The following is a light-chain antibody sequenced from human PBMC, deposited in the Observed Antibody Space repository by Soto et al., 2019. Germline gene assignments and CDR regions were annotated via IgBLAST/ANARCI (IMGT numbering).Light chain of an antibody. V-gene: IGKV1-5*03. J-gene: IGKJ1*01. CDR3: QQYSNYWT. CDR1: QSIDTW. CDR2: KAS. Sequence: DIPMTQSPSTLSASVGDRVTITCRASQSIDTWLAWYQQKPGKAPNLLIYKASNLESGVPSRFSGSGSGTEFTLTISSLQPDDFATYYCQQYSNYWTFGQGTKVEIK.